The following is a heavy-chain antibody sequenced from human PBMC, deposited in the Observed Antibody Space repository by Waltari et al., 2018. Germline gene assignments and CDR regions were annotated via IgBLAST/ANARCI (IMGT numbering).Heavy chain of an antibody. Sequence: QVQLVQSGAEVKKPGSSVKVSCRASGRTFSIHAFSGVGQAPGQGLEWMGGIIPIFGTANYAQKFQGRVTITADESTSTAYMELSSLRSEDTAVYYCAKSMGGFDYWGQGTLVTVSS. J-gene: IGHJ4*02. CDR1: GRTFSIHA. V-gene: IGHV1-69*12. D-gene: IGHD3-10*01. CDR2: IIPIFGTA. CDR3: AKSMGGFDY.